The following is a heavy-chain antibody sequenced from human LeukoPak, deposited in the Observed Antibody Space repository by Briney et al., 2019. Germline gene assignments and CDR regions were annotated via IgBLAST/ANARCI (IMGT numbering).Heavy chain of an antibody. V-gene: IGHV3-23*01. D-gene: IGHD2-2*01. CDR3: AREVVVVVPAFYSWFDP. J-gene: IGHJ5*02. CDR2: ISNNGGYT. CDR1: GFTFSSSA. Sequence: PGGSLRLSCAASGFTFSSSAMSWVRQAPGKGLEWASAISNNGGYTYYADSVQGRFTISRDNSKSTLCLQMNSLRAEDTAVYYCAREVVVVVPAFYSWFDPWGQGTLVTVSS.